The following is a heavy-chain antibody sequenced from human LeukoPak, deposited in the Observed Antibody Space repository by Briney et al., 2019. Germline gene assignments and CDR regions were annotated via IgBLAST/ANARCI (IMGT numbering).Heavy chain of an antibody. V-gene: IGHV4-30-4*01. CDR1: GGSLSSGDYY. CDR3: ARVALPYGSGSYYFDY. CDR2: IYYSGST. Sequence: SQTLSLTCTVSGGSLSSGDYYWSWIRQPPGKGLEWIGNIYYSGSTYYNPSLKSRVTISVDTSKNQFSLKLSSVTAADTAVYYCARVALPYGSGSYYFDYWGQGTLVTVSS. D-gene: IGHD3-10*01. J-gene: IGHJ4*02.